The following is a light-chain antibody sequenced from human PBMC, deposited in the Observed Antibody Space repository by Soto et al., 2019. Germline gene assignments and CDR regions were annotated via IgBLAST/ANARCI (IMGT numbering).Light chain of an antibody. J-gene: IGKJ5*01. Sequence: DIVMTQSPDSLSVSLGERATFSCKSSQTLLYNSNNKNYLAWFQQKPGQAPKLLIYWASTRNSGVPDRFSGSGSGTDFTFTISNLQAEDVATYYCQQYYHVPVTFGQGTRLEI. CDR1: QTLLYNSNNKNY. V-gene: IGKV4-1*01. CDR3: QQYYHVPVT. CDR2: WAS.